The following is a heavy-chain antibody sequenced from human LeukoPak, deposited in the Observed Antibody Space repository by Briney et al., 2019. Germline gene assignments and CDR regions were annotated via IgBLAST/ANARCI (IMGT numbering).Heavy chain of an antibody. V-gene: IGHV3-7*01. D-gene: IGHD6-13*01. CDR1: GFTFSSYW. CDR2: IEQDGSEE. CDR3: ARGDSSRLTSQYFQH. Sequence: SGGSLRLSCAASGFTFSSYWMSWVRQAPGKGLEWVANIEQDGSEEYYVDSVKGRFTISRDNAKNSQYLQMNGLRVEDTAVYYCARGDSSRLTSQYFQHWGQGTLVIVSS. J-gene: IGHJ1*01.